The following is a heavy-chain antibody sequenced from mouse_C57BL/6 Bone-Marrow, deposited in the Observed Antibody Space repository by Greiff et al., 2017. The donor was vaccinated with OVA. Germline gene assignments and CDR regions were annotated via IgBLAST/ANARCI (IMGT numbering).Heavy chain of an antibody. Sequence: QVQLQQSGAELMKPGASVKLSCKATGYTFTGYWIEWVKQRPGHGLEWIGEILPGSGSTNYNEKFKGKATLTVDTSSHTAYMQLSSLTTEDSVIYCCAAYYSISLCYFDFWGQGTTLTVSS. CDR1: GYTFTGYW. D-gene: IGHD1-1*01. V-gene: IGHV1-9*01. CDR2: ILPGSGST. J-gene: IGHJ2*01. CDR3: AAYYSISLCYFDF.